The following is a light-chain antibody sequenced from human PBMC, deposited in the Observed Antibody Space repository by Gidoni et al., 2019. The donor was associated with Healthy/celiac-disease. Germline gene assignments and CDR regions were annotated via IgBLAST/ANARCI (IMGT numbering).Light chain of an antibody. J-gene: IGLJ3*02. V-gene: IGLV1-40*01. CDR1: SSNIGAGYD. CDR3: QSYDSSLWV. Sequence: QSVLTPPPSVSVAPGQRVTISCTGSSSNIGAGYDVHWYQQLPGTAPKLLIDGNSNRPSGVPDRFSGSKSGTSASLAITGLQAEDEADYYCQSYDSSLWVFGGGTKLTVL. CDR2: GNS.